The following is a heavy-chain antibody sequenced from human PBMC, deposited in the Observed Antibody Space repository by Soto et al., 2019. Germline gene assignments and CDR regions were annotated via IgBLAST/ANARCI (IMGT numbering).Heavy chain of an antibody. J-gene: IGHJ4*02. Sequence: PSETLSLTCTVSGGSISSYYWSWIRQPPGKGLEWIGYIYYSGSTNYNPSLKSRVTISVDTSKNQFSLKLSSVTAADTAVYYCASLWPPKEMATITTGFDYWGQGTLVTVSS. V-gene: IGHV4-59*08. CDR2: IYYSGST. CDR3: ASLWPPKEMATITTGFDY. CDR1: GGSISSYY. D-gene: IGHD5-12*01.